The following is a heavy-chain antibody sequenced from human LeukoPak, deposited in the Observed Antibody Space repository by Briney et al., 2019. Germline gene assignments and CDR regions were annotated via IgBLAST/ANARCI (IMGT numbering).Heavy chain of an antibody. CDR2: ISSSGTTI. V-gene: IGHV3-48*03. CDR1: GFTFSSYE. D-gene: IGHD2-2*01. CDR3: ARKYCSTTSCLFDN. Sequence: QPGGSLRLSCAASGFTFSSYEMNRVRQAPGKGLQWVSDISSSGTTIYYADSVKGRFTISRDNAKNSLYLQMSSLRAEDTAVYYCARKYCSTTSCLFDNWGQGTLVTVSS. J-gene: IGHJ4*02.